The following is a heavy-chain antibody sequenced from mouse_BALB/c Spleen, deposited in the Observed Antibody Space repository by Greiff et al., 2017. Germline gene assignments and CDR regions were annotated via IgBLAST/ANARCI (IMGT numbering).Heavy chain of an antibody. CDR1: GYTFTSYW. CDR3: ASPRYYEGEDAMDY. J-gene: IGHJ4*01. D-gene: IGHD1-1*01. CDR2: INPSTGYT. Sequence: QVQLQQSGAELAKPGASVKMSCKASGYTFTSYWMHWVKQRPGQGLEWIGYINPSTGYTEYNQKFKDKATLTADKSSSTAYMQLSSLTSEDSAVYYCASPRYYEGEDAMDYWGQGTSVTVSS. V-gene: IGHV1-7*01.